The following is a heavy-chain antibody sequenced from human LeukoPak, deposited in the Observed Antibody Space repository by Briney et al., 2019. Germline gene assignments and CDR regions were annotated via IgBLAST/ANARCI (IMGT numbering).Heavy chain of an antibody. CDR3: ATVRTTQTLVAALDI. J-gene: IGHJ3*02. CDR1: GGSISSSSFY. Sequence: SETLSLTCTISGGSISSSSFYWGWIRQPPGKGLEWIGNIYYSGSTYYSPSLKSRVTIPVDTSKNQFSLKLTSVTAADTAVYYCATVRTTQTLVAALDISVQQTQATVSS. CDR2: IYYSGST. D-gene: IGHD2-15*01. V-gene: IGHV4-39*07.